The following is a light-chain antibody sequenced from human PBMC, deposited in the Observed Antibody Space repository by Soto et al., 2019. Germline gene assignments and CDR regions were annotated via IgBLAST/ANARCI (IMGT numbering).Light chain of an antibody. J-gene: IGKJ4*01. CDR1: QSVSSY. CDR2: DAS. Sequence: EIVLTQSPATLSLSPGERATLSCRASQSVSSYLAWYQQKPGQAPRLLIYDASNRATGTPARFSGSGSGTDFTLTISSLEPEDFAVYYRQQRSNWPPSFGGGTKVEIK. CDR3: QQRSNWPPS. V-gene: IGKV3-11*01.